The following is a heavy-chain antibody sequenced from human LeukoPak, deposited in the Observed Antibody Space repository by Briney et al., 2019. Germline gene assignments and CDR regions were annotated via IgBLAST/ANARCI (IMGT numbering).Heavy chain of an antibody. V-gene: IGHV1-24*01. CDR2: FDPEDGET. D-gene: IGHD2-2*01. CDR1: GYTLTELS. Sequence: ASVKVSCKVSGYTLTELSMHWVRQAPGKGLEWMGGFDPEDGETIYAQKFQGRVTMTEDTSTDTAYMELRSLRSDDTAVYYCARAQVVPAPGDPWGQGTLVTVSS. CDR3: ARAQVVPAPGDP. J-gene: IGHJ5*02.